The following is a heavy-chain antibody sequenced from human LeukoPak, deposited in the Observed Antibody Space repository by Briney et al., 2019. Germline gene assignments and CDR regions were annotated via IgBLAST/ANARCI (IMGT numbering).Heavy chain of an antibody. CDR2: IDPSDSHI. V-gene: IGHV5-10-1*01. J-gene: IGHJ4*02. D-gene: IGHD1-26*01. CDR3: ARQGRGSYRRDFDY. Sequence: GAPLQISCNGSGYSFTNNLISWVRQMPGKGLEGMRRIDPSDSHINYSTSFQGHVTISVDKSISTAYLKWSSLSASDTAMYYCARQGRGSYRRDFDYWGQGTLVTVSS. CDR1: GYSFTNNL.